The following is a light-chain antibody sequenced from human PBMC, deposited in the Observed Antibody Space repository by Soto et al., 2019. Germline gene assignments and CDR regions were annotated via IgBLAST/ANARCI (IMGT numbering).Light chain of an antibody. CDR1: QTITNY. Sequence: DIQMTQCPSSLSASVGDRVTITCRASQTITNYLNWYQQKPGKAPKLLIYAASTLLSGVPSRFTGGGSGTDFTLTIDSLQPEDFATYFCQQSYSSPWTFGQGTKVEI. J-gene: IGKJ1*01. CDR2: AAS. CDR3: QQSYSSPWT. V-gene: IGKV1-39*01.